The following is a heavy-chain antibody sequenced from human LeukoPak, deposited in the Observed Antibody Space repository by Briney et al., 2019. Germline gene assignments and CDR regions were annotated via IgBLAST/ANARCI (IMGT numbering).Heavy chain of an antibody. CDR1: GYSFTSYW. V-gene: IGHV5-51*01. CDR2: IYPGDSDT. D-gene: IGHD3-9*01. J-gene: IGHJ3*02. CDR3: ARQSYYDILTGYWDI. Sequence: GESLKISCKGPGYSFTSYWIGWVRQMPGKGLEWMGIIYPGDSDTRYSPSFQGQVTISADKSISTAYLQWSSLKASDTAMYYCARQSYYDILTGYWDIWGQGTMVTVSS.